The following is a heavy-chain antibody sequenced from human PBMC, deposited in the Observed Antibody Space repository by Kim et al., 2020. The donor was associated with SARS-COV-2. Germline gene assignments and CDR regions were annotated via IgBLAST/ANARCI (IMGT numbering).Heavy chain of an antibody. CDR2: ISSSSSYI. Sequence: GGSLRLSCAASGFTFSSYSMNWVRQAPGKGLEWVSSISSSSSYIYYADSVKGRFTISRDNAKNSLYLQMNSLRAEDTAVYYCARGRKHWLVDGMDVWGQGTTVTVSS. D-gene: IGHD6-19*01. J-gene: IGHJ6*02. CDR3: ARGRKHWLVDGMDV. V-gene: IGHV3-21*01. CDR1: GFTFSSYS.